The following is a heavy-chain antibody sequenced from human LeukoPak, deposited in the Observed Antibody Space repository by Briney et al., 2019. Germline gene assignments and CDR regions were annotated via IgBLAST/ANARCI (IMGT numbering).Heavy chain of an antibody. CDR2: IYISGSGST. V-gene: IGHV4-4*07. J-gene: IGHJ6*03. D-gene: IGHD6-19*01. CDR1: GDSINNYY. Sequence: SETLSLTCTVSGDSINNYYWSWIRQPAGKGLEWIGRIYISGSGSTNYNPSLKSRVTMSVDTSKNQFSLKLSSVTAADTAVYYCARDKRVAVAGTYIYYYYMDVWGNGTTVTISS. CDR3: ARDKRVAVAGTYIYYYYMDV.